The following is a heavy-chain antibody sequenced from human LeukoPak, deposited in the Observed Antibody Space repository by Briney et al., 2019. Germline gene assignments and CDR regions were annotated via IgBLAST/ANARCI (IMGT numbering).Heavy chain of an antibody. Sequence: GGSLRLSCVASGFTFSNYWMHWVRQPPGKGLEWVANIKQDGSEKYYVDSVKGRFTISRDNAKNSLYLQMNSLRAEDTAVYYCARDVRRWHYFDYWGQGTLVTVPS. CDR3: ARDVRRWHYFDY. J-gene: IGHJ4*02. CDR1: GFTFSNYW. V-gene: IGHV3-7*03. D-gene: IGHD4-23*01. CDR2: IKQDGSEK.